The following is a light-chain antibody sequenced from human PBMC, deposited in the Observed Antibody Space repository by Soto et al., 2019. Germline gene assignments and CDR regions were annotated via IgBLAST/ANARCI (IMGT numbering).Light chain of an antibody. CDR1: QSVSID. CDR3: QQYNKWPLT. J-gene: IGKJ1*01. Sequence: EIVLTQSPATLSWSPGERATLSCTASQSVSIDVAWYQQTPGQAPRLLIYGASTRATGIPVTFSGSASGTEFTLSISRLQSEDYTVYYCQQYNKWPLTFGQGTKVHIK. V-gene: IGKV3-15*01. CDR2: GAS.